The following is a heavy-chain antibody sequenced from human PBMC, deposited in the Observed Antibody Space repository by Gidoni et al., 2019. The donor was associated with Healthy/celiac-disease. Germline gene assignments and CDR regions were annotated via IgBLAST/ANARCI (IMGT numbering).Heavy chain of an antibody. D-gene: IGHD2-21*02. J-gene: IGHJ5*02. CDR3: ARGYGGNSDWFDH. V-gene: IGHV6-1*01. CDR2: TYYRYKWYN. Sequence: LEWLGRTYYRYKWYNDYAVSVKSRITINPDTSKNQFSLPLNSVTHEDPAVYYCARGYGGNSDWFDHWGQGTLVTVSS.